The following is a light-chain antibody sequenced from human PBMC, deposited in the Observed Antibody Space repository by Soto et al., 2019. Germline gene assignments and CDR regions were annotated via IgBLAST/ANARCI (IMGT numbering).Light chain of an antibody. CDR2: ANN. CDR1: RSKLGAGYD. J-gene: IGLJ3*02. V-gene: IGLV1-40*01. Sequence: QSVLTQPPSVSGARGQGITISCTGTRSKLGAGYDVHWYQQLPGAAPKLLIYANNKRPSGVLDRFSGSKSGTSASLAITGLQAEDEADYYCQSYDNSLSGACVFGGGTNVTVL. CDR3: QSYDNSLSGACV.